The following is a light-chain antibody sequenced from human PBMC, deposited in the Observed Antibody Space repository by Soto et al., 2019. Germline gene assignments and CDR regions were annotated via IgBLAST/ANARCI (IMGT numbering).Light chain of an antibody. Sequence: EIVLTQSPATLSLSPGERATLSCRASQGVSSYLAWYQPKPGQAPRLLIYDASNRATGIPARFSGSGPGTDFTLTISSLEPEDFAVYYCQQRSNQGITFGQGTRLEIK. CDR2: DAS. CDR1: QGVSSY. V-gene: IGKV3D-11*01. CDR3: QQRSNQGIT. J-gene: IGKJ5*01.